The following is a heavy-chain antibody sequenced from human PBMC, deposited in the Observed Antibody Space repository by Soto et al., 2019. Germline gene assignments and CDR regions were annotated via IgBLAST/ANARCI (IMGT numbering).Heavy chain of an antibody. D-gene: IGHD3-3*01. CDR2: ISASGENT. CDR1: GFTFSGYA. CDR3: GNSPGSVSAPEASGY. J-gene: IGHJ4*02. Sequence: EAQVLESGGGLAQPGGSLRLSRATSGFTFSGYAMSWVRQTPGKGLEWVSGISASGENTYYADSVEGRFIISRDNSKNTLFLHMNSLRAEDTAVYFCGNSPGSVSAPEASGYWGRGTLVIVSS. V-gene: IGHV3-23*01.